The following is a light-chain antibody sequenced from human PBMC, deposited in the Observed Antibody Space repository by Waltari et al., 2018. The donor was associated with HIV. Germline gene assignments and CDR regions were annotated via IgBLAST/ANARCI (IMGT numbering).Light chain of an antibody. Sequence: VVLTQFPVSLSVSVGQSAYISCRSSERLVSAAGNTYLSWFQQRPGQSPRSLIYKVSNRDSGVPGKVSGRGAVTDFTLQISRVEAEDVATYYCAQETFWGWTFGPGTKLEI. CDR2: KVS. CDR1: ERLVSAAGNTY. V-gene: IGKV2-30*01. J-gene: IGKJ1*01. CDR3: AQETFWGWT.